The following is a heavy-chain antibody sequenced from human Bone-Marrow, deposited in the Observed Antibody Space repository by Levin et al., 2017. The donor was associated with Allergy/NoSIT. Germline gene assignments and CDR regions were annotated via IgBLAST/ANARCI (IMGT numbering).Heavy chain of an antibody. J-gene: IGHJ6*04. CDR3: ARAQIEPIVVVPAAHMDV. Sequence: GGSLRLSCAASGFTFDDYGMSWVRQAPGKGLEWVSGINWNGGSTGYADSVKGRFTISRDNAKNSLYLQMNSLRAEDTALYYCARAQIEPIVVVPAAHMDVWGKGTTVTVSS. CDR2: INWNGGST. D-gene: IGHD2-2*01. V-gene: IGHV3-20*04. CDR1: GFTFDDYG.